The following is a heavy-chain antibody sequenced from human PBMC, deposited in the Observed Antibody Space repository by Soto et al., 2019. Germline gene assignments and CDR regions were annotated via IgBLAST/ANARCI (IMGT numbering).Heavy chain of an antibody. D-gene: IGHD3-16*02. V-gene: IGHV1-69*02. CDR2: IIPILGIA. CDR3: ARQVVAATLDMITFGGVIVTGAFDI. Sequence: ASVKVSCKASGGTFSSYTISWVRQAPGQGLEWMGRIIPILGIANYAQKFQGRVTITADKSTSTAYMELSSLRSEDTAVYYCARQVVAATLDMITFGGVIVTGAFDIWGQGTMVTVSS. CDR1: GGTFSSYT. J-gene: IGHJ3*02.